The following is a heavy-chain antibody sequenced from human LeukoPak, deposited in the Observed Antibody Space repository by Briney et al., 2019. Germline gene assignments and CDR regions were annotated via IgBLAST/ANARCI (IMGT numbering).Heavy chain of an antibody. V-gene: IGHV3-7*03. CDR2: IKQDGSDK. CDR3: ARDVICSSTSCNGY. J-gene: IGHJ4*02. Sequence: GGSLRLSCAASGFTFSSYWMSWVRQAPGKGLEWVANIKQDGSDKYYADSVKGRFTISRDNAKNSLYLQMNSLRAEDTAVYYCARDVICSSTSCNGYWGQGTLVTVSS. D-gene: IGHD2-2*01. CDR1: GFTFSSYW.